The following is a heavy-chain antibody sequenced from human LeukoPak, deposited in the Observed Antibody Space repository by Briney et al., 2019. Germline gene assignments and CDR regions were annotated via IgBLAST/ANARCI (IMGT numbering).Heavy chain of an antibody. J-gene: IGHJ4*02. D-gene: IGHD4-17*01. CDR2: IYYSGTT. CDR3: ARANGDYPDY. V-gene: IGHV4-30-4*01. CDR1: GDSISSGDDY. Sequence: SQTLSLTCTVSGDSISSGDDYWSWIRQPPGKGLEWIGYIYYSGTTSYNPSLKSRASISVDTSKNQFSLKLSSVTAADTAVYYCARANGDYPDYWGQGTLVTVSS.